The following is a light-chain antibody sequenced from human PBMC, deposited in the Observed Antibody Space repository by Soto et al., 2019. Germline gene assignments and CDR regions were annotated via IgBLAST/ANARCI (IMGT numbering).Light chain of an antibody. CDR2: PSS. J-gene: IGLJ1*01. CDR1: SSDFGGYNY. CDR3: RSYTSGRTLYV. V-gene: IGLV2-14*01. Sequence: QSALTQPACVSGSPGQSITISCTGTSSDFGGYNYVSWYQPHPGKAPRLMIYPSSNRPSGVSHRFSGSRSGNTASLTISGLQAEDEADYYCRSYTSGRTLYVFGTGTKLTVL.